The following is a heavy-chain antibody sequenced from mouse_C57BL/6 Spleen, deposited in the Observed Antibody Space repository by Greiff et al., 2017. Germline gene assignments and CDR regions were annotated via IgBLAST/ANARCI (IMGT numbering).Heavy chain of an antibody. CDR3: ARVSTMIKNYFDY. V-gene: IGHV5-17*01. Sequence: EVKLVESGGGLVKPGGSLKLSCAASGFTFSDYGMHWVRQAPEKGLEWVAYISSGSSTIYYADTVKGRFTISRDNAKNTLFLQMTSLRSEDTAMYYCARVSTMIKNYFDYWGQGTTLTVSS. CDR1: GFTFSDYG. D-gene: IGHD2-4*01. J-gene: IGHJ2*01. CDR2: ISSGSSTI.